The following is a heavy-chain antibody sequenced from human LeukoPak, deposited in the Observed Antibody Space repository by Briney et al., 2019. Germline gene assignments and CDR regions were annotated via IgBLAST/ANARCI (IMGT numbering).Heavy chain of an antibody. V-gene: IGHV1-24*01. D-gene: IGHD6-19*01. CDR1: GYTLTELS. CDR3: ATAPLGQWLFHYGMDV. Sequence: GASVRVSCKVSGYTLTELSMHWVRQAPGKGLEGMGGFDPEDGDTIYAQKFQGRVTMTEDTSTDTAYMELSSLRSEDTAVYYCATAPLGQWLFHYGMDVWGQGTLVTVSS. CDR2: FDPEDGDT. J-gene: IGHJ6*02.